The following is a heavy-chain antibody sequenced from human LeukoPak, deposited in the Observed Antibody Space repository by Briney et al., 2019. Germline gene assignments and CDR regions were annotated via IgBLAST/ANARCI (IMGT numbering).Heavy chain of an antibody. D-gene: IGHD2-8*01. V-gene: IGHV4-34*01. Sequence: KPSETLSLTCAVYGGSFSGYYWSWIRQPPGKGLEWIGEINHSGSTNYNPSLKSRVTISVDTSKNQFSLKLSSVTAADTAVYYCARDLVLRGWNWFDPWGQGTLVTVSS. CDR1: GGSFSGYY. J-gene: IGHJ5*02. CDR3: ARDLVLRGWNWFDP. CDR2: INHSGST.